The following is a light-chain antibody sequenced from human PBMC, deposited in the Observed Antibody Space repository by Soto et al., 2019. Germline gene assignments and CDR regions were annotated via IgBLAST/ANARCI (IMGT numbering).Light chain of an antibody. CDR2: GAS. CDR3: QRDNRWST. Sequence: EIVMTQSPATLSVSPGERATLSCRASQSVSSNLAWYQQKPGQAPRLLICGASTRATGIPARCSGSGSGTEFTLTNSIVQAEYVAVYCCQRDNRWSTFGGGTKVDIK. CDR1: QSVSSN. J-gene: IGKJ4*01. V-gene: IGKV3-15*01.